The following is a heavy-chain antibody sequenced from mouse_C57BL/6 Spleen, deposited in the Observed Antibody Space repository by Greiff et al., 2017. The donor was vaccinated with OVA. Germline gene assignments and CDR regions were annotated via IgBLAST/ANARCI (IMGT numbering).Heavy chain of an antibody. J-gene: IGHJ2*01. D-gene: IGHD4-1*01. CDR3: ARENWDTYLDY. V-gene: IGHV5-17*01. Sequence: EVQVVESGGGLVKPGGSLTLSCAASGFTFSDYGMHWVRQAPEKGLEWVAYLSSGRSTLYYADTVKGRFTISRDNAKNTLFLQMTSLRSEDTAMYYCARENWDTYLDYGGQGTTLTVSS. CDR2: LSSGRSTL. CDR1: GFTFSDYG.